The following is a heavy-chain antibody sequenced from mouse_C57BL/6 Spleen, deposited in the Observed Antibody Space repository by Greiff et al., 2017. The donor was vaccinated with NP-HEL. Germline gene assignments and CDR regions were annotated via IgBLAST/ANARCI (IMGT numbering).Heavy chain of an antibody. CDR2: INYDGSST. Sequence: EVMLVESEGGLVQPGSSMKLSCTASGFTFSDYYMAWVRQVPEKGLEWVANINYDGSSTYYLDSLKSRFIISRDNAKNILYLQMSSLKSEDTATYYCASLYYDYDGYFDVWGTGTTVTVSS. J-gene: IGHJ1*03. CDR1: GFTFSDYY. D-gene: IGHD2-4*01. V-gene: IGHV5-16*01. CDR3: ASLYYDYDGYFDV.